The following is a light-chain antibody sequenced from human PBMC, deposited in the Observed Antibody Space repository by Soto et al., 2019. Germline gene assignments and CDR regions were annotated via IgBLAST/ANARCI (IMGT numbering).Light chain of an antibody. V-gene: IGLV2-14*01. CDR1: SSDVGGYNY. J-gene: IGLJ3*02. CDR3: SSYTSSSTLV. CDR2: EVS. Sequence: QSALTQPASVSGSPGQSITISCTGTSSDVGGYNYVSWYQQYPGKAPKLMIYEVSNRPSGVSNRLSGSKSGNTASLTISGLQAEDEADYYCSSYTSSSTLVFGGGTKVTVL.